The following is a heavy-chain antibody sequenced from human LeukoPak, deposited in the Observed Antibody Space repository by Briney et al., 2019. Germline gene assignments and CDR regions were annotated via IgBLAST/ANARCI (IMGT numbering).Heavy chain of an antibody. CDR2: IYSGGST. D-gene: IGHD3-22*01. Sequence: GGSLRLSCAASGFTVSSNYMSWVRQAPGKGLEWVSVIYSGGSTYYADSVKGRFTISRDNSKNTLYLQMNSLRAEDTAVYYCARGPPTYYYDSSGYQLDYWGQGTLVTDSS. CDR1: GFTVSSNY. CDR3: ARGPPTYYYDSSGYQLDY. V-gene: IGHV3-66*01. J-gene: IGHJ4*02.